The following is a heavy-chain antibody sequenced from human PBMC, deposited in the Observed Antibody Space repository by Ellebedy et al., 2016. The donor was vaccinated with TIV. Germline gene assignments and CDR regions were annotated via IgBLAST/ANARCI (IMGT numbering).Heavy chain of an antibody. Sequence: PEGSLRLSCSASGFTFSDYSMNWVRPAPGKGLEWVSAISGSGGSTYYADSVEGRFIISRDNSKTTLYLQMNSLRAEDTAVYYCAKGRGGGSDSSAPRYYFDYWGLGTLVTVSS. CDR2: ISGSGGST. D-gene: IGHD3-22*01. J-gene: IGHJ4*02. V-gene: IGHV3-23*01. CDR1: GFTFSDYS. CDR3: AKGRGGGSDSSAPRYYFDY.